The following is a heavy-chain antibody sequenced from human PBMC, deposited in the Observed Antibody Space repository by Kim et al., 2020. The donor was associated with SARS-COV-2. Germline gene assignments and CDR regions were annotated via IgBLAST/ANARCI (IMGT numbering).Heavy chain of an antibody. J-gene: IGHJ4*02. Sequence: GSTYYNPSLKSRVTISVDTSKNQFSLKLSSVTAADTAVYYCARDGSGSDYWGQGTLVTVSS. D-gene: IGHD6-19*01. V-gene: IGHV4-30-2*04. CDR3: ARDGSGSDY. CDR2: GST.